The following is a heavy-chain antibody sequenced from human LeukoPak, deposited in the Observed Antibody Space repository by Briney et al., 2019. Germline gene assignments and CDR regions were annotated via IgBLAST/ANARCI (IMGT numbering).Heavy chain of an antibody. CDR1: GGSISSSSYY. CDR3: ASENMGVVTRYYFDY. J-gene: IGHJ4*02. D-gene: IGHD3-3*01. Sequence: SETLSLTCTVSGGSISSSSYYWGWIRQPPGKGLEWIGSIYYSGSTYYNPSLKSRVTISVDTSKNQFSLKLSSVTAADTAVYYCASENMGVVTRYYFDYWGQGTLVTVSS. V-gene: IGHV4-39*01. CDR2: IYYSGST.